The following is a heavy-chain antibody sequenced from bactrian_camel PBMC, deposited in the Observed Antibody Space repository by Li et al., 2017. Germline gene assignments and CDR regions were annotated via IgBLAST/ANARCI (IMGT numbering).Heavy chain of an antibody. CDR2: IDKGGNT. CDR1: GYSYTAE. V-gene: IGHV3S57*01. Sequence: HVQLVESGGGSVHAGGSLNISCVAAGYSYTAECWSWFRQAPGKEREGVATIDKGGNTVYADAVQGRFAVSQNDEKTTLWLQMTNLNPDDTAMYYCAVDWNPYDCKTGSWSDPDLMGQGTQVTVS. J-gene: IGHJ4*01. D-gene: IGHD1*01.